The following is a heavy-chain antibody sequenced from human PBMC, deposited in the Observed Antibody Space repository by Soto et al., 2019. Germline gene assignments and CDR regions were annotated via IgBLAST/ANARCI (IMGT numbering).Heavy chain of an antibody. CDR2: ISSSSSYI. D-gene: IGHD6-6*01. V-gene: IGHV3-21*01. CDR1: GFTFSSYS. J-gene: IGHJ5*02. CDR3: ARFKYSSSRPFDP. Sequence: PGGSLRLSCAASGFTFSSYSMNWVRQAPGKGLEWVSSISSSSSYIYYADSVKGRFNISRDNAKNSLYLQMNSLRAEDTAVYYCARFKYSSSRPFDPWGQGTLVTVSS.